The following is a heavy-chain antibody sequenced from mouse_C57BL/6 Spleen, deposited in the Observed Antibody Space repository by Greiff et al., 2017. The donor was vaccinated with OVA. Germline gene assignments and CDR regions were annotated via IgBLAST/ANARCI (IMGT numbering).Heavy chain of an antibody. D-gene: IGHD1-1*01. CDR2: IYPGDGDT. V-gene: IGHV1-82*01. CDR3: ASPITTVVATSYYFDY. CDR1: GYAFSSSW. J-gene: IGHJ2*01. Sequence: LQQSGASVKISCKASGYAFSSSWMNWVKQRPGKGLEWIGRIYPGDGDTNYNGKFKGKATLTADKSSSTAYMQLSSLTSEDSAVYFLASPITTVVATSYYFDYWGQGTTLTVSS.